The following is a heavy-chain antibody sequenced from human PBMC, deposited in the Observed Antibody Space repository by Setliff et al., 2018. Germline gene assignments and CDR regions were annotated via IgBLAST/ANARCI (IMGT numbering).Heavy chain of an antibody. CDR1: GFSFINYG. V-gene: IGHV1-18*01. D-gene: IGHD2-21*01. CDR2: ISGYTGNT. CDR3: ARDEASCGGDCYSRGYFDF. J-gene: IGHJ4*02. Sequence: ASVQVSCQASGFSFINYGITWVRQAPGRGLEWLGWISGYTGNTNSVQKLRGRVTMTTDTSTSTAYLELGSLTTDDTAVYYCARDEASCGGDCYSRGYFDFWGQGTWVTVSS.